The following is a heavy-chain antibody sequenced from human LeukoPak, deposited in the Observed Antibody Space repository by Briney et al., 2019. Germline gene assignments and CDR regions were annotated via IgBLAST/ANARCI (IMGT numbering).Heavy chain of an antibody. J-gene: IGHJ4*02. Sequence: ASVRVSCKASGYSFTGNYMHWVRQAPGQGFEWMGWINPNSGGTNYAQKFKGRVLMTRDTSISTAYMELSSLKSDDTAVYYCARVGYCSRGVCYNYDYWGQGTQVTVSS. V-gene: IGHV1-2*02. CDR1: GYSFTGNY. CDR3: ARVGYCSRGVCYNYDY. D-gene: IGHD2-8*01. CDR2: INPNSGGT.